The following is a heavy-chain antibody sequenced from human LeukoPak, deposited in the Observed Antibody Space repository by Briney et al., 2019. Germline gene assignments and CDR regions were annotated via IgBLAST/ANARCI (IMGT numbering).Heavy chain of an antibody. CDR3: ARGDSYGSSPFDY. CDR1: GYSFTDKY. D-gene: IGHD5-18*01. J-gene: IGHJ4*02. Sequence: ASVKVSCKASGYSFTDKYMHWVRQAPGQGLEWMGWINPSSGGTNYAQKFQGRVTMTTDTSMSTAYMELSRLTSDDTAVYYCARGDSYGSSPFDYWGQGTLVTVSS. CDR2: INPSSGGT. V-gene: IGHV1-2*02.